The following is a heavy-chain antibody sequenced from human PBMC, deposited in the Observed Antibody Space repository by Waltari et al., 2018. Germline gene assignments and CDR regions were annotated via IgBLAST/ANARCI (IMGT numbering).Heavy chain of an antibody. D-gene: IGHD6-19*01. CDR1: GYTFTGYY. V-gene: IGHV1-2*06. CDR3: ARAPTRLIGYSSGSDY. Sequence: QVQLVQSGAEVKKPGASVKVSCKASGYTFTGYYMHWVRQDPGQGLEWMGPINPTSGGTNYAQKCQGRFTMTRDTSISTAYMELSRLRSDYTAVYYCARAPTRLIGYSSGSDYWGQGTLVTVSS. CDR2: INPTSGGT. J-gene: IGHJ4*02.